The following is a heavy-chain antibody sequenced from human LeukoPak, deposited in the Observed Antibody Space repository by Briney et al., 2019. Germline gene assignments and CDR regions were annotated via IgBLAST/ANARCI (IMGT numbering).Heavy chain of an antibody. V-gene: IGHV3-53*01. J-gene: IGHJ4*02. CDR3: ARDGCSGGSCYSH. CDR2: IYSGGST. Sequence: PGGSLRLSCAASGFTVSSNYMSWVRQAPGKGLEWVSVIYSGGSTYYADSVKGRFTISRDNSKNTLYLKMNSLRAEDTAVYYCARDGCSGGSCYSHWGQGTLVTVSS. CDR1: GFTVSSNY. D-gene: IGHD2-15*01.